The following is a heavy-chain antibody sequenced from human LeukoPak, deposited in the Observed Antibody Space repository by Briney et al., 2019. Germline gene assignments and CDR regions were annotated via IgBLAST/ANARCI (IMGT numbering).Heavy chain of an antibody. CDR2: INPNSGGT. CDR3: ARAEYGLRYGSGSYPDY. V-gene: IGHV1-2*02. Sequence: ASVTVSCKASGYTFTGYYMHWVRQAPGQGLEWMGWINPNSGGTNYAQKFQGRVTMTRDTSISTAYMELSRLRSDDTAVYYCARAEYGLRYGSGSYPDYWGQGTLVTVSS. J-gene: IGHJ4*02. CDR1: GYTFTGYY. D-gene: IGHD3-10*01.